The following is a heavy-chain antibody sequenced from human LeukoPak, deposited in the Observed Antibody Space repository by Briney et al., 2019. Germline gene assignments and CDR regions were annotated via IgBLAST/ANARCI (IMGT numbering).Heavy chain of an antibody. J-gene: IGHJ5*02. CDR1: GFTFSSYW. V-gene: IGHV3-74*03. CDR3: ARVAWSSSWYDPIENWFDP. CDR2: IKSDGSDT. Sequence: GGSLRLSCAASGFTFSSYWMHWVRQAPGKGLVWVSRIKSDGSDTTYADSVKGRFTISRDNAKNMLYLQMNSLRAEDTAVYYCARVAWSSSWYDPIENWFDPWGQGTLVTVSS. D-gene: IGHD6-13*01.